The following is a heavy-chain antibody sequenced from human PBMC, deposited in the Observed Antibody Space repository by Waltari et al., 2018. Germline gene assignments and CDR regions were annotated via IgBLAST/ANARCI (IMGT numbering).Heavy chain of an antibody. Sequence: QVQLVQSGAEVKKPGSSVKVSCKASGGTFSSYAISWVRQAPGQGLEWMGGSIPICGTANYEQKFQGRVTITADESTSTADMELSSLRSEDTAVYYCARVEEVTGTTHYYYGMDVWGQGTTVTVSS. CDR2: SIPICGTA. D-gene: IGHD1-7*01. J-gene: IGHJ6*02. V-gene: IGHV1-69*13. CDR3: ARVEEVTGTTHYYYGMDV. CDR1: GGTFSSYA.